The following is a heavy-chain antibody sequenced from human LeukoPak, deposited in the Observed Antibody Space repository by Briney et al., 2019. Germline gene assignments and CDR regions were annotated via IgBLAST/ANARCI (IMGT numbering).Heavy chain of an antibody. J-gene: IGHJ4*02. V-gene: IGHV4-61*02. CDR3: AREAFSSGYYDDY. CDR2: IYTSGST. CDR1: GGSISSGSYY. Sequence: SETLSLTCTVSGGSISSGSYYWSWIRQPAGKGLEWIGRIYTSGSTNYNPSLKSRVTISVDTSKNQFSLKLSSVTAADTAVYYCAREAFSSGYYDDYWGQGILVTVSS. D-gene: IGHD3-22*01.